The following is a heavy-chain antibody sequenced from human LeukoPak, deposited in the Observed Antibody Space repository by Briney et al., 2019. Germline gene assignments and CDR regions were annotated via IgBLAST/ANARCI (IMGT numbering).Heavy chain of an antibody. CDR3: ARGGYSSGWYIDY. J-gene: IGHJ4*02. V-gene: IGHV3-48*01. CDR2: ISGSGDTI. CDR1: IFVFNFYS. D-gene: IGHD6-19*01. Sequence: GGFVRLSCAASIFVFNFYSIHWVRHAPWKGREWILYISGSGDTIYYADSVKGRFTISRDNAKTSLYLQMNSLRAEDTAVYYCARGGYSSGWYIDYWGQGTLVTVPS.